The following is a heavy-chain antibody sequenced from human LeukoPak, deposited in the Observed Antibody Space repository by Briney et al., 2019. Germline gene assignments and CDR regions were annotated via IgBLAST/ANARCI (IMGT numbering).Heavy chain of an antibody. CDR1: GGSISSYY. CDR2: IYYSGST. CDR3: ARRSDSGYDDY. V-gene: IGHV4-59*08. Sequence: SETLSLTCTVSGGSISSYYWSWIRQPPGKGLEWIGYIYYSGSTNYNPSLKSRVTISVDTSKNQFSLKLNSVTAADTAVYYCARRSDSGYDDYWGQGTLVTVSS. D-gene: IGHD5-12*01. J-gene: IGHJ4*02.